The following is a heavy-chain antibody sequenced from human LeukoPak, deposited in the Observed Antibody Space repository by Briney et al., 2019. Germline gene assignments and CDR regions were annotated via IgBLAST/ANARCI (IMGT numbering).Heavy chain of an antibody. CDR2: INPDSGGT. J-gene: IGHJ5*02. V-gene: IGHV1-2*02. CDR1: GYTFTGYY. D-gene: IGHD1-14*01. CDR3: ARDHLLFRQPPNWFDP. Sequence: VASVKVSCKASGYTFTGYYMHWVRQAPGQGLEWMGWINPDSGGTKYAQKFQDRVTMTSDMSISTAYMELSRLRSDDTAVYYCARDHLLFRQPPNWFDPWGQGTLVTVSS.